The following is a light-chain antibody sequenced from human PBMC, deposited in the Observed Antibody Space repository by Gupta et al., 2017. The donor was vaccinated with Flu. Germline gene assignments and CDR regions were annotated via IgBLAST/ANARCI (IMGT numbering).Light chain of an antibody. CDR1: QSVTSSY. CDR3: QHESSEYTMYT. J-gene: IGKJ2*01. V-gene: IGKV3-20*01. CDR2: GAS. Sequence: DIVLTQSPGTLSLSPGERATLSCRASQSVTSSYLAWYQQKPGQAPRLLIYGASNRATGITDRFSGSGAGTDFTLNISRREPEDFAVYYCQHESSEYTMYTFGQGTKMEIK.